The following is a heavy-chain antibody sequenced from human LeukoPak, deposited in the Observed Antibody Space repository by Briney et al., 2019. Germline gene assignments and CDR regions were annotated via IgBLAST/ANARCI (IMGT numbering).Heavy chain of an antibody. Sequence: SETLSLTCTVSGGSISSYYWSWIRQPPGKGLEWIGYIYYSGSTNYNPSLKRRVTISVDTSKNQFSLKLSSVTAADTAVYYCARGPVRYYDSSGVREYYFDYWGQGTLVTVSS. CDR3: ARGPVRYYDSSGVREYYFDY. CDR2: IYYSGST. V-gene: IGHV4-59*01. CDR1: GGSISSYY. D-gene: IGHD3-22*01. J-gene: IGHJ4*02.